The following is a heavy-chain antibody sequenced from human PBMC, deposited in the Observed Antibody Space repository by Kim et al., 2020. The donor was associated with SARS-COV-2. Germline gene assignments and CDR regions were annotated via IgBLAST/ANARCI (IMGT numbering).Heavy chain of an antibody. J-gene: IGHJ3*01. Sequence: EKPYVDSVKARFTISRDNAKSSLYLQMNSLSAEDTAVYYCARRCGSYPSVWGHGTMVTVSS. V-gene: IGHV3-7*04. CDR3: ARRCGSYPSV. CDR2: EK. D-gene: IGHD1-26*01.